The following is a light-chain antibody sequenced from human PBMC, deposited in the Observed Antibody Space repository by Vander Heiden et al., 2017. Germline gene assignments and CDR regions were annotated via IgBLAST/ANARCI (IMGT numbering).Light chain of an antibody. V-gene: IGLV2-14*01. CDR3: SSFTSSSTYL. CDR1: SSDVGGYAD. Sequence: QAALTQPASVSGSPGQSITISCTGSSSDVGGYADVSWYQQHPGKVPKLIIYEVSNRPSGVSNRFSGSKSGNTASLTISGLQTEDEADYYCSSFTSSSTYLFGPGTRVIVL. J-gene: IGLJ1*01. CDR2: EVS.